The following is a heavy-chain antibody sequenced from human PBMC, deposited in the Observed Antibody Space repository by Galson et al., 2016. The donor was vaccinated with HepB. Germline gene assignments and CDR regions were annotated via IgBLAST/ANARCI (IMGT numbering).Heavy chain of an antibody. D-gene: IGHD1-1*01. CDR2: INTDGSRT. J-gene: IGHJ6*02. V-gene: IGHV3-74*03. CDR3: ARDRLRWNHEGYYYGLDV. Sequence: SLRLSCAASEFTLRSYWMHWVRQAPGQGLVWVSRINTDGSRTTYADSVKGRFTISRDNAKNTVYLQMNGLRVDDTAVYYCARDRLRWNHEGYYYGLDVWGQGTTVTVSS. CDR1: EFTLRSYW.